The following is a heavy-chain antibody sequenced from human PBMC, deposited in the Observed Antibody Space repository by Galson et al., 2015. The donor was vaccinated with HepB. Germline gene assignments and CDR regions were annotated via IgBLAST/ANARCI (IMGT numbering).Heavy chain of an antibody. CDR2: IYWNDDK. CDR3: AHSNEDWNYVELFDY. V-gene: IGHV2-5*01. D-gene: IGHD1-7*01. CDR1: GFSLSTSGVG. J-gene: IGHJ4*02. Sequence: PALVKPTQTLTLTCTFSGFSLSTSGVGVGWIRQPPGKALEWLALIYWNDDKRYSPSLKSRLTITKDTSKNQVVLTMTNMDPVDTATYCCAHSNEDWNYVELFDYWGQGTLVTVSS.